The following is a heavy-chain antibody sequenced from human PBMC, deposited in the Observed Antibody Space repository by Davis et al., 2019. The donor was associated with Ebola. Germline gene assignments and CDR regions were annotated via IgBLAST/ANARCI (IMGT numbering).Heavy chain of an antibody. CDR1: GYTFTNYY. CDR2: NNPTDGRT. Sequence: AASVKVSCKASGYTFTNYYMHCVRQAPRQGLKWMGTNNPTDGRTIYAQKFQGRVTVTRDTSTTTVYMDLISLRSADTGLYYCTTPGGQDSGYDVFDIWGQGTMVTVSS. J-gene: IGHJ3*02. V-gene: IGHV1-46*03. D-gene: IGHD5-12*01. CDR3: TTPGGQDSGYDVFDI.